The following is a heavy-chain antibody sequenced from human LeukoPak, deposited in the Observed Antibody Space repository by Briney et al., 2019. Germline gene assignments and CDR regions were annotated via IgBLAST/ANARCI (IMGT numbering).Heavy chain of an antibody. CDR2: IYYIGST. Sequence: SETLSLTCTVSGDSINRSPYYWGWVRQPPGKGLEWIGSIYYIGSTHYNPSLKRRLTISVDTSKNQFSLRLTSVTAADTALYFCARDDTYFYDSSGHGFDFWGHGTLVTVSS. CDR1: GDSINRSPYY. D-gene: IGHD3-22*01. CDR3: ARDDTYFYDSSGHGFDF. J-gene: IGHJ4*01. V-gene: IGHV4-39*07.